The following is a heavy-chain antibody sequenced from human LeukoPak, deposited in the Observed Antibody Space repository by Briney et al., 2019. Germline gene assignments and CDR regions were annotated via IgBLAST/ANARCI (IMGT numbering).Heavy chain of an antibody. CDR2: ISSSSSYT. D-gene: IGHD5-18*01. CDR1: GFTFSDYY. CDR3: ARDIDPGYSYGYWDY. J-gene: IGHJ4*02. Sequence: PGGSLRLSCAASGFTFSDYYMSWIRQAPGKGLEWVSYISSSSSYTNYADSVKGRFTISRDSSKNTLYLQMNSLRAEDTALYYCARDIDPGYSYGYWDYWGQGSLVTVSS. V-gene: IGHV3-11*06.